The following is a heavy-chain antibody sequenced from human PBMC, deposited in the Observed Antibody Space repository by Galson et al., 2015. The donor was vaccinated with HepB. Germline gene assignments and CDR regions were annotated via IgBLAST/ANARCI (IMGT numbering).Heavy chain of an antibody. Sequence: SLRLSCAASGFTFSDYFMTWLRQAPGQGLEWVSHISSTNIYTYYADSVKGRFTISRDNAKDSLQLQMNSLRAEDTAVYYCARGRGYCSSTDCYGNFDFWGQGTLVTVSS. V-gene: IGHV3-11*03. CDR3: ARGRGYCSSTDCYGNFDF. CDR1: GFTFSDYF. D-gene: IGHD2-2*01. CDR2: ISSTNIYT. J-gene: IGHJ4*02.